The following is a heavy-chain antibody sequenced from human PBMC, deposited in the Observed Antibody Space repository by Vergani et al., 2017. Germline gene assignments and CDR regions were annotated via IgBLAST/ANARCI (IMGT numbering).Heavy chain of an antibody. D-gene: IGHD1-26*01. Sequence: EVQLVESGGGLVQPGGSLRLSCVASGFTFSGAAINWVRQSSGKGLEWLGRIRSKANDYATEYSVSVRGRFTISRDDSTYTAYLQMQNLRLDDTAVYYCTSGGLYVGPTQLYSDYWGQGSLVTVSS. CDR3: TSGGLYVGPTQLYSDY. V-gene: IGHV3-73*02. CDR2: IRSKANDYAT. J-gene: IGHJ4*02. CDR1: GFTFSGAA.